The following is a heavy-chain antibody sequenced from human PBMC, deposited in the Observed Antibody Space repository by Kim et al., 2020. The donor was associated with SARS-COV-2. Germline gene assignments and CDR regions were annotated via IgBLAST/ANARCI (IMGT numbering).Heavy chain of an antibody. CDR3: ARAPASTGFYH. D-gene: IGHD2-8*02. CDR1: GGSLIGYY. V-gene: IGHV4-34*01. CDR2: VTHGGST. Sequence: SETLSLTCSVSGGSLIGYYWAWIRQTPGKGLEWIGEVTHGGSTNSSPSLKDRVSISADMSKRQFSLKLASVTAADTAVYFCARAPASTGFYHWGQGTLVT. J-gene: IGHJ4*02.